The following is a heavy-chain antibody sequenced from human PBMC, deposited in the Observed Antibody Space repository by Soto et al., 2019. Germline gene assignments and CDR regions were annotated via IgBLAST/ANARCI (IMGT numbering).Heavy chain of an antibody. CDR1: GYTFISYG. J-gene: IGHJ4*02. CDR2: ISVYSGNT. V-gene: IGHV1-18*01. CDR3: ARSRSIALENDY. D-gene: IGHD6-6*01. Sequence: ASVKVSCKASGYTFISYGINCVRQAPGQGLEWMGWISVYSGNTNYAQKVQGRVTMTTNTSTSTTYMELGSLRSDDTAVYYCARSRSIALENDYWGQGTLVTVSS.